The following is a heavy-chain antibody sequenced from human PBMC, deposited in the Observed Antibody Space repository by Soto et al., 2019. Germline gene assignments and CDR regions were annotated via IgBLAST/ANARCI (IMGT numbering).Heavy chain of an antibody. D-gene: IGHD3-10*02. CDR3: AHSASLPCCSYFDY. CDR1: GFSLSTTGVG. CDR2: IYWNDDR. V-gene: IGHV2-5*01. J-gene: IGHJ4*02. Sequence: QITLKESGPTLVKPTQTLTLTCTFSGFSLSTTGVGVGWFRQPPGKALEWLELIYWNDDRRYSPSLTSRLTITTDTPKYQVVLTLANMDPVDTATYSCAHSASLPCCSYFDYWGQGTQVTVSS.